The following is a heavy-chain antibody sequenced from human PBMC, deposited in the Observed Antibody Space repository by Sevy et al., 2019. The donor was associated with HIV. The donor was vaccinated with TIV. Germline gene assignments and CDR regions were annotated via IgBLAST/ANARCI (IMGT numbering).Heavy chain of an antibody. J-gene: IGHJ4*02. V-gene: IGHV4-61*01. CDR2: IYYSGST. D-gene: IGHD6-6*01. CDR3: ARDQAESSSTGGLDS. Sequence: ASETLSLTCSVSGASVSSGSFFWTWIRQAPGKGLEWIGYIYYSGSTNYNPSLKSRVTFSVDTSKNQFSLKLRSVTAADTAVYYCARDQAESSSTGGLDSWGPGALVTVSS. CDR1: GASVSSGSFF.